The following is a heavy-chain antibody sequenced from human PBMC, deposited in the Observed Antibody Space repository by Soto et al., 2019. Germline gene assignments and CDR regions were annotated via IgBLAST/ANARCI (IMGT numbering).Heavy chain of an antibody. CDR2: IYPTDSDT. CDR1: GYIFSTYW. Sequence: GESLKISCQGSGYIFSTYWIGWVRQMPGKGLEWMGIIYPTDSDTRYSPSFQGQVTISADKSISTAYLQWSSLRASDTAVYYCARSGYSSHGMDVWGQGTTVTVSS. CDR3: ARSGYSSHGMDV. J-gene: IGHJ6*02. V-gene: IGHV5-51*01. D-gene: IGHD5-12*01.